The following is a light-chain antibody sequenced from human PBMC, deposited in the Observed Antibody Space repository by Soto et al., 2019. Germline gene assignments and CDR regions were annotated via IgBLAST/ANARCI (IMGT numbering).Light chain of an antibody. Sequence: YALTQPPSVSVAPGQTATISCGENNIDSRTVHWYQQKPGQAPLLVVYDNSFRPSGIPNRFSGSNSGNTATLTISRVEAGDEADYYCQVWDNVDDHIYVFGTGTKVTVL. CDR1: NIDSRT. CDR2: DNS. CDR3: QVWDNVDDHIYV. V-gene: IGLV3-21*02. J-gene: IGLJ1*01.